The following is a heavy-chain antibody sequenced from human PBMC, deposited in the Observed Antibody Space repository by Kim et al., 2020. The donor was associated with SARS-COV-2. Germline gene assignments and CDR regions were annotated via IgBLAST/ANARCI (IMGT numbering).Heavy chain of an antibody. CDR2: IYWDDDK. V-gene: IGHV2-5*02. D-gene: IGHD4-17*01. J-gene: IGHJ6*02. Sequence: SGPTLVNPTQTLTLTCTFSGFSLSTSGVRVGWIRQPPGKALEWLALIYWDDDKRYSPSLKSRLTITRDTSKNQVVLTMTNMDPVDTATFYCAHTNYGDYLSYYYGLDVWGQGTTVTVSS. CDR1: GFSLSTSGVR. CDR3: AHTNYGDYLSYYYGLDV.